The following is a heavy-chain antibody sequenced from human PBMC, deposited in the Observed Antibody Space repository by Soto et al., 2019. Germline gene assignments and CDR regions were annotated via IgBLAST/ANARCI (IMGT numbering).Heavy chain of an antibody. J-gene: IGHJ5*02. V-gene: IGHV4-34*01. CDR3: ARQTRQITIFGVVIFNWFDP. D-gene: IGHD3-3*01. CDR2: INHSGST. Sequence: TSETLSLTCAVYGGSFSGYYWSWIRQPPGKGLEWIGEINHSGSTNYNPSLKSRVTISVDTSKNQFSLKLSSVTAADTAVYYCARQTRQITIFGVVIFNWFDPWGQGTLVTVSS. CDR1: GGSFSGYY.